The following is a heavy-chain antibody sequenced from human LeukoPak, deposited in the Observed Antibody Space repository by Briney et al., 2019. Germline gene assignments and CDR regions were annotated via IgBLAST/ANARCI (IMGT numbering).Heavy chain of an antibody. J-gene: IGHJ6*02. CDR1: GFTFSSYG. CDR2: ISYDGSNK. Sequence: GGSLRLSCAASGFTFSSYGMHWVRQAPGKGLEWVAVISYDGSNKYYADSVKGRFTISRDNSKNTLYLQMNSLRAEDTAVYYCAKEGYSSMDVWGRGTTVTVSS. V-gene: IGHV3-30*18. D-gene: IGHD6-13*01. CDR3: AKEGYSSMDV.